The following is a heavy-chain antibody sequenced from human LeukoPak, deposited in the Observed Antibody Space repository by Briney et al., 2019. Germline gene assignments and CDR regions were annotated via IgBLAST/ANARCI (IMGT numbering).Heavy chain of an antibody. CDR1: GGSFRGYY. D-gene: IGHD7-27*01. V-gene: IGHV4-34*01. J-gene: IGHJ2*01. CDR3: ARGVLGPYYFDL. Sequence: PAETLSLTCAVYGGSFRGYYWSWIRQPPGKGLEWIGEIHYTGATNYKPSLKSRVTISGDPSKNQVSLRESSVTAADTAVYYCARGVLGPYYFDLWGRGTLVTVSS. CDR2: IHYTGAT.